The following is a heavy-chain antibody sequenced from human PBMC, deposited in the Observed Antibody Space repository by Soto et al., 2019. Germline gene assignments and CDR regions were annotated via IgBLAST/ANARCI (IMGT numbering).Heavy chain of an antibody. V-gene: IGHV1-18*01. Sequence: QVQLVQSGAEVKKPGASVRVSCRASGYIFTCYGITWVRQAPGQGLEWMGWVSGFNANTRFAQKFQGRLTLTTDTSTATAYMELTSLTSDDTAVYFCARDRVLITVAGFLDYWGQGTLITVSS. J-gene: IGHJ4*02. CDR1: GYIFTCYG. CDR2: VSGFNANT. D-gene: IGHD6-19*01. CDR3: ARDRVLITVAGFLDY.